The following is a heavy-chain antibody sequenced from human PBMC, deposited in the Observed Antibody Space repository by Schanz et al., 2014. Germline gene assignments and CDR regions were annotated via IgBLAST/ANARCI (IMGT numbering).Heavy chain of an antibody. J-gene: IGHJ4*02. CDR1: GDTFSKYN. Sequence: QVQLVQSGPEVKKPGSSVKVSCQAFGDTFSKYNIMWVRQVPGQGLEWMGRIIPILGIANYAQKFQGRVTITADKSTFTAYMELSSLRSEDTAVYYCASSGAGYSSSWDFDYWGQGTLVTVSS. CDR2: IIPILGIA. V-gene: IGHV1-69*02. CDR3: ASSGAGYSSSWDFDY. D-gene: IGHD6-13*01.